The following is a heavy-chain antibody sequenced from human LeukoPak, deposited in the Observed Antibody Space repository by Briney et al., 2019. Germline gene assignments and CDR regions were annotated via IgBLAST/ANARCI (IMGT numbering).Heavy chain of an antibody. D-gene: IGHD6-6*01. CDR3: AKGSVAAVRHHSYFDY. V-gene: IGHV3-9*01. CDR1: GFTFDDYA. J-gene: IGHJ4*02. CDR2: ISWNSGSI. Sequence: GRSLRLSCAASGFTFDDYAMHWVRQAPGRGLEWVSGISWNSGSIGYADSVKGRFTISRDNAKNSLYLQMNGLRAEDTALYYCAKGSVAAVRHHSYFDYWGQGTLVTVSS.